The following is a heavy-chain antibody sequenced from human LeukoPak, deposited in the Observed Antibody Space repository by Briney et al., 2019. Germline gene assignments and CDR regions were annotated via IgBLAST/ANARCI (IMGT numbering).Heavy chain of an antibody. V-gene: IGHV4-30-2*01. Sequence: SETLSLTCAVSGGSISSGGYSWSWIRQPPGKGLEWIGYIYHSGSTYYNPSLKSRVTISVDRSKNQFSLKLSSVTAADTAVYYCARAQPGRYCSSTSCPAPVYYYGIDVWGKGTTVTVSS. D-gene: IGHD2-2*01. CDR2: IYHSGST. J-gene: IGHJ6*04. CDR1: GGSISSGGYS. CDR3: ARAQPGRYCSSTSCPAPVYYYGIDV.